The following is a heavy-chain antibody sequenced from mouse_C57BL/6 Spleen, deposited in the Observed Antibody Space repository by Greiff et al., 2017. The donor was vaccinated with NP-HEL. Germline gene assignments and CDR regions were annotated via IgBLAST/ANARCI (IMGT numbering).Heavy chain of an antibody. D-gene: IGHD2-2*01. J-gene: IGHJ4*01. CDR2: VYPSVSVT. CDR3: ARIHGSLSDYAMGD. Sequence: VQLQQPGAELLRPGSSVKLSCKASGYTFTSYWMDWVKQSPGQGLEWIGNVYPSVSVTHSPLMFTDKATLTVAKSSSPAYMQLSSLTSEDSAVYYCARIHGSLSDYAMGDWGQATSVTVAS. V-gene: IGHV1-61*01. CDR1: GYTFTSYW.